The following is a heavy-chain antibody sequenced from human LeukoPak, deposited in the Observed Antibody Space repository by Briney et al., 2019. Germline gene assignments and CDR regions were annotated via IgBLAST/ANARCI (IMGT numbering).Heavy chain of an antibody. CDR2: ITRDGTGT. CDR3: ARDGLGATPIDS. CDR1: GFTFSSYW. J-gene: IGHJ4*02. V-gene: IGHV3-74*01. D-gene: IGHD1-26*01. Sequence: GGSLRLSCAASGFTFSSYWMHWVRQAPGKGLVWVSLITRDGTGTSYADSVKGRFTISRDDARNTLYLQMSSLRAEDTAVYYCARDGLGATPIDSWGQGTLVTVSS.